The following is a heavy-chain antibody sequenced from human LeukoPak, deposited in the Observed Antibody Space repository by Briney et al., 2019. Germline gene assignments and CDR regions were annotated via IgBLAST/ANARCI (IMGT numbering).Heavy chain of an antibody. J-gene: IGHJ4*02. CDR1: GGSFSGYY. CDR2: IYNSGTT. Sequence: SETLSLTCAVYGGSFSGYYWNWIRQPAGKGLEWIGRIYNSGTTNYNPSLKSRVTMSVDTSKNQFSLKLSSVTAADTAVYYCARGKQGSSWKKDLDYWGQGTLVTVSS. V-gene: IGHV4-59*10. D-gene: IGHD6-13*01. CDR3: ARGKQGSSWKKDLDY.